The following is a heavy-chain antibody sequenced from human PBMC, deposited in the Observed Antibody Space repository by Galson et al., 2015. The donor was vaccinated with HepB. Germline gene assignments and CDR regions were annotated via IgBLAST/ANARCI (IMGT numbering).Heavy chain of an antibody. Sequence: SLRLSCAASGFTFNKAWMNWVRQAPGKGLEWVNRIKSNADGGTTEYAAPVKGRFTISRDDSKNMLYLQMNSLKTEDTAVYYCTSDVQLYSPFDYWGQGTLVTVSS. CDR1: GFTFNKAW. D-gene: IGHD2-2*02. CDR2: IKSNADGGTT. V-gene: IGHV3-15*01. CDR3: TSDVQLYSPFDY. J-gene: IGHJ4*02.